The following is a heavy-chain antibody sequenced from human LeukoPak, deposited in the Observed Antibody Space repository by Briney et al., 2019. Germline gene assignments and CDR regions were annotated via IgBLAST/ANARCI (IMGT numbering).Heavy chain of an antibody. V-gene: IGHV4-61*08. CDR2: IYYSGST. CDR1: GGSLSSSGYS. CDR3: ARGRGSYSTTIDY. Sequence: SETLSLTCTVSGGSLSSSGYSWSWIRQPPGKGLEWIGYIYYSGSTNYNPSLKSRVTISKDTSKNQFSLELMSVTAADTAVYYCARGRGSYSTTIDYWGQGALVTVSS. J-gene: IGHJ4*02. D-gene: IGHD1-26*01.